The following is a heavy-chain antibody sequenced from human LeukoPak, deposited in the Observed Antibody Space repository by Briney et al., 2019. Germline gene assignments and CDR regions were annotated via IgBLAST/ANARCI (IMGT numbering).Heavy chain of an antibody. J-gene: IGHJ6*02. D-gene: IGHD1-14*01. Sequence: KPSETLSLTCAVYGGSFSGYYWSWIRQPPGRGLGWIGEINHSGSTNYNPSLKSRVTISVDTSKNQFSLKLSSVTAADTAVYYCARDRRGTEPFHYYYYGMDVWGQGTTVTVSS. CDR2: INHSGST. CDR1: GGSFSGYY. CDR3: ARDRRGTEPFHYYYYGMDV. V-gene: IGHV4-34*01.